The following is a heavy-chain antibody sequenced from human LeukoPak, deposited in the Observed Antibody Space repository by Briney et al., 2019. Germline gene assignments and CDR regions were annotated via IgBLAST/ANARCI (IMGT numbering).Heavy chain of an antibody. CDR2: IYSSGST. Sequence: KASETPSLTCTVSGASISAFHWTWFRQPAGKGLEWIGLIYSSGSTLFNPSLKSRVAMSVDLTKNQLSLKLTSVTAADTAMYYCARKDGDYWGRGTLVTVSS. J-gene: IGHJ4*02. CDR3: ARKDGDY. CDR1: GASISAFH. V-gene: IGHV4-4*07.